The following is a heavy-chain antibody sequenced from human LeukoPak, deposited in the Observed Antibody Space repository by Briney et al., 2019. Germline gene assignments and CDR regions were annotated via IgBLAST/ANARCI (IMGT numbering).Heavy chain of an antibody. CDR3: ARVEYSGWNLEY. J-gene: IGHJ4*02. Sequence: GGSLRLSCAASGFTLRSYWMTWVRQAPGKGLEWVANMNQGGSAQYYMESVKGRFTISRDDAKNSFYLQMNSLRDEDTAVYYCARVEYSGWNLEYWGQGTLVTVSS. V-gene: IGHV3-7*01. CDR2: MNQGGSAQ. CDR1: GFTLRSYW. D-gene: IGHD1-26*01.